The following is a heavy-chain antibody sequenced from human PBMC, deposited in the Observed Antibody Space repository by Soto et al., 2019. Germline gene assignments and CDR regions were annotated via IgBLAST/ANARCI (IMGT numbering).Heavy chain of an antibody. Sequence: GGSLRLSCAASGFTFSSYAMSWVRQAPGKGLEWVSAISGSGGSTYYADSVKGRFTISRDNSKNTLYLQMNSLRAEDTAVYYCAKAIGALTRYGIDYWGQGTLVTVSS. CDR3: AKAIGALTRYGIDY. CDR1: GFTFSSYA. J-gene: IGHJ4*02. D-gene: IGHD3-3*01. CDR2: ISGSGGST. V-gene: IGHV3-23*01.